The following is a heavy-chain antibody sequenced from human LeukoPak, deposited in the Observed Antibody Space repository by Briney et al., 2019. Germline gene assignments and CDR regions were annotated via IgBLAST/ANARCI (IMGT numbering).Heavy chain of an antibody. J-gene: IGHJ3*02. CDR2: ISGSGGST. CDR3: ATTVAGTRNAFDI. D-gene: IGHD6-19*01. CDR1: GFTFSSYA. V-gene: IGHV3-23*01. Sequence: GGSLRLSCAASGFTFSSYAMSWVRQAPGKGLEWVSAISGSGGSTYYADSVKGRFTISRDNSKNMLYLQMNSLRAEDTAVYYCATTVAGTRNAFDIWGQGTMVTVSS.